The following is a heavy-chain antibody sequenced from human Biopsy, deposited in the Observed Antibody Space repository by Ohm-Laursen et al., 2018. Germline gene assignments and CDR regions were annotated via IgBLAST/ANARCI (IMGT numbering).Heavy chain of an antibody. CDR2: MIPSSGKT. Sequence: AASVKVSCKASGYSFSTYDVNWVRQARGQGLEWMGWMIPSSGKTGDAQRFQGRVTLTMNTSISTAYMELSGLRSEDTAVYFCARGYSRRVSIFEASIYWFDTWGQGTLVTVSS. D-gene: IGHD6-6*01. CDR3: ARGYSRRVSIFEASIYWFDT. V-gene: IGHV1-8*01. J-gene: IGHJ5*02. CDR1: GYSFSTYD.